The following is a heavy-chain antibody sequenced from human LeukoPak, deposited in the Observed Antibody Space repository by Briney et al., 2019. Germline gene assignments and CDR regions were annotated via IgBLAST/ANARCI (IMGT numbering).Heavy chain of an antibody. D-gene: IGHD3-3*01. CDR1: GFTFSRHG. Sequence: GRSLSLSCAPSGFTFSRHGMHWVRQAPGKGLEWAAIISDDGSRKYYAHSVEGRFTITRDNSKNTLYLQMDSLRAENTAVYYGARDRAWNYFDYWGQGTLVTVSS. CDR2: ISDDGSRK. J-gene: IGHJ4*02. CDR3: ARDRAWNYFDY. V-gene: IGHV3-30*03.